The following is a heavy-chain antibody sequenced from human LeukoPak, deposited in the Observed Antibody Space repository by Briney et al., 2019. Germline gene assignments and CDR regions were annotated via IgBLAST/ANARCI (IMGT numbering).Heavy chain of an antibody. CDR1: GYTFTSYG. V-gene: IGHV1-18*01. D-gene: IGHD6-19*01. J-gene: IGHJ4*02. CDR2: ISAYNGNT. Sequence: ASVNVSCKASGYTFTSYGISWVRQAPGQGHEWMGWISAYNGNTNYAQMFQGRVTMTTDTSTSTAYMELRSLRSDDTAVYYCARDVSPGITVAGITLDYWGQGTLVTVSS. CDR3: ARDVSPGITVAGITLDY.